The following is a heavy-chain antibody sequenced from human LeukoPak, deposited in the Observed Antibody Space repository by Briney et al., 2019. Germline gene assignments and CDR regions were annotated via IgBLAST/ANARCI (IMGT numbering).Heavy chain of an antibody. D-gene: IGHD3-10*01. V-gene: IGHV3-48*04. CDR2: ISSSRSNTT. CDR3: ARDLYYYGSGNYVPGFPDY. J-gene: IGHJ4*02. CDR1: GFTVSSNY. Sequence: GGSRRLSSAASGFTVSSNYMTWVRQAPGKGLEWVSYISSSRSNTTYYADSVKGRFTISRDDAKNSLYLQMNSLRAEDTAVYYCARDLYYYGSGNYVPGFPDYWGQGTLATVSS.